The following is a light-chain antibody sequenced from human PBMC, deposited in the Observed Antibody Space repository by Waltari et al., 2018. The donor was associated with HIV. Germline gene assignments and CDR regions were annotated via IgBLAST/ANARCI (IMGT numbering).Light chain of an antibody. Sequence: DIVMTQSPESLAVSLGERTTINCNSSQSLLYTSTNKRYLAWDQQRPGQPPKLLIYWASTRESGVPDRFSGSGSGTDFTLTISSLQAEDVAIYYCQQYYTTPYTFGQGTRLEIK. CDR3: QQYYTTPYT. V-gene: IGKV4-1*01. CDR1: QSLLYTSTNKRY. CDR2: WAS. J-gene: IGKJ2*01.